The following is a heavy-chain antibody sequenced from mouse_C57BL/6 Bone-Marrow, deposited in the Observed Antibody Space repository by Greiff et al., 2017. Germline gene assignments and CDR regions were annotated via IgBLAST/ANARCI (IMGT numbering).Heavy chain of an antibody. Sequence: VQLMESGAELVRPGTSVKVSCKASGYAFTNYLIEWVKQRPGQGLEWIGVINPGSGGTNYNEKFKGKATLTADKSSSTAYMQLSSLTSEDSAVYCCAGTKNWDSWFAYWGQGTLVTVSA. CDR3: AGTKNWDSWFAY. V-gene: IGHV1-54*01. J-gene: IGHJ3*01. CDR2: INPGSGGT. D-gene: IGHD4-1*01. CDR1: GYAFTNYL.